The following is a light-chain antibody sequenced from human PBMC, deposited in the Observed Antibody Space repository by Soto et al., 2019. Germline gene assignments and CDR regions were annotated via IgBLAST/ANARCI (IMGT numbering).Light chain of an antibody. Sequence: DIQMTQSPSILSAFVGDRVTITCRASQRISIWLAWYQQKPGKAPKLLIYAASSLESGVPSRFSGSGSGTEFTLTISSLQPDDFAAYYCQQYNDYSWTFGQGTKVEIK. CDR2: AAS. CDR3: QQYNDYSWT. CDR1: QRISIW. J-gene: IGKJ1*01. V-gene: IGKV1-5*01.